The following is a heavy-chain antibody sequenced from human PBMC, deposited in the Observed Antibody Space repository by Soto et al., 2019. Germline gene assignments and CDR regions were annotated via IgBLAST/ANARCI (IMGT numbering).Heavy chain of an antibody. CDR1: GFIFSAYW. J-gene: IGHJ2*01. Sequence: EVLLVESGGGLVQPGGSLRLSCAASGFIFSAYWMTWVRQAPGKGLEWVANINPDGSEKYYVDSVKGRFTISRDNVKNSLFLQVNNLRAEDTALYYCVRARIDVWGRGTLVTVSS. CDR3: VRARIDV. CDR2: INPDGSEK. V-gene: IGHV3-7*01.